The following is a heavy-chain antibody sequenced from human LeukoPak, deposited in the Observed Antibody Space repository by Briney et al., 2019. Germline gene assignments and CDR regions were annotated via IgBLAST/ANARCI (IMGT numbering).Heavy chain of an antibody. J-gene: IGHJ4*02. Sequence: PSETLSLTCAVYGGSFSGYYWSWIRQPPGKGLEWIGEINHSGSTYYNPSLKSRVTISVDTSKNQFSLILSSVTAADTAVYYCARRYSSGWALGYWGQGTLVTVSS. CDR3: ARRYSSGWALGY. CDR2: INHSGST. D-gene: IGHD6-19*01. CDR1: GGSFSGYY. V-gene: IGHV4-34*01.